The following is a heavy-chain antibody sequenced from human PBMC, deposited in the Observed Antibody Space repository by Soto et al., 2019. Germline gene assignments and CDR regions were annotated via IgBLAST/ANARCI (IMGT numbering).Heavy chain of an antibody. CDR1: GFTFDDYA. V-gene: IGHV3-9*01. J-gene: IGHJ4*02. CDR3: AKGLRRGIVGATFDY. D-gene: IGHD1-26*01. Sequence: EVQLVESGGGLVQPGRSLRLSCAASGFTFDDYAMHWVRQAPGKGLEWVSGISWNSGSIGYADSVKGRFTISRDNAKNSLYLQMNSLRAEDTVLYYCAKGLRRGIVGATFDYWGQGTLVTVSS. CDR2: ISWNSGSI.